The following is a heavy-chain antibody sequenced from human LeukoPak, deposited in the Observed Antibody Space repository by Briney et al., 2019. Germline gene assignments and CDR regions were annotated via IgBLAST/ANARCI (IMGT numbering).Heavy chain of an antibody. V-gene: IGHV4-39*01. Sequence: SQTLSLTCTVSGGSISSGSYYWGWIRQPPGKGLERIGSIYYSGSTYYNPSLKSRVTISVDTSKNQFSLKLSSVTAADTAVYYCARCTYTVLGIDIWGQGTMVTVSS. CDR3: ARCTYTVLGIDI. CDR2: IYYSGST. D-gene: IGHD7-27*01. J-gene: IGHJ3*02. CDR1: GGSISSGSYY.